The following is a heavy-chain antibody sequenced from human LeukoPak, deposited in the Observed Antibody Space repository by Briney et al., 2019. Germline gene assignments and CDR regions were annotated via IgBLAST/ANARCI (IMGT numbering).Heavy chain of an antibody. Sequence: GGSLRLSCAASGFTFSSYAMTWVRQAPGKGLEWVSAISGSGGSTYYADSVKGRFTISRDNSKNTLYLQMNSLRAEDTAVYYCAKDPGGRYSPHYWGQGTLVTVSS. D-gene: IGHD5-18*01. V-gene: IGHV3-23*01. CDR2: ISGSGGST. CDR1: GFTFSSYA. J-gene: IGHJ4*02. CDR3: AKDPGGRYSPHY.